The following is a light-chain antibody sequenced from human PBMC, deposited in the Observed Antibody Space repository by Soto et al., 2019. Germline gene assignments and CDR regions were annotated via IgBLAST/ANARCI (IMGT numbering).Light chain of an antibody. Sequence: EIVLTQSPVTLSLSPGERATLSCRASQSVSNNYLAWYQQKPGQTPRLLIYGASSRATGIPDRFSGSGSGTEFTLTISSLQSEDFAVYYCQQYNNWPTFGQGTKVDI. V-gene: IGKV3D-15*01. CDR3: QQYNNWPT. J-gene: IGKJ1*01. CDR2: GAS. CDR1: QSVSNN.